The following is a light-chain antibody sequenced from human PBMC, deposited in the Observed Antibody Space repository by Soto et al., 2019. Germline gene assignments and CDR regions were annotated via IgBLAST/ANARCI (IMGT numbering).Light chain of an antibody. CDR1: SSNIGAPFD. Sequence: QSVLTQPPSVSGAPGQRVTISCSGSSSNIGAPFDVHWYQQVPGSAPKIVIYGNDNRPSGVPGRVSGSKSGTSASLAITGLQAEDEADYFCQSYDNSLSAWVFGGGTKLTVL. J-gene: IGLJ3*02. V-gene: IGLV1-40*01. CDR3: QSYDNSLSAWV. CDR2: GND.